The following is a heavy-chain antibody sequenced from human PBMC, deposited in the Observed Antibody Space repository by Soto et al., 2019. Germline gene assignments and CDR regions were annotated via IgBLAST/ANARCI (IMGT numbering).Heavy chain of an antibody. D-gene: IGHD2-15*01. J-gene: IGHJ4*02. Sequence: EVQVLDSGGGLLQPGGSLRLSCAASGFTFHNYAMNWVRQAPGKGLEWVATISATGGSAYYADSVKGRFTISRDNSKNTLYLQMNGLRVEDTSVYYWAKDRLAGSLYYWGQGTQVTVSS. V-gene: IGHV3-23*01. CDR3: AKDRLAGSLYY. CDR2: ISATGGSA. CDR1: GFTFHNYA.